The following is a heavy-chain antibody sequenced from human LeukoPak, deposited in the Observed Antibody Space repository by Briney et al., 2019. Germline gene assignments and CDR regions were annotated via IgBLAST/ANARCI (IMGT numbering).Heavy chain of an antibody. CDR2: IYYSGST. Sequence: SETLSLTCTVSGGSISSGDYYWRWIRQPPGKGLEWIGYIYYSGSTYYNPSLKSRVTISVDTSKNQFSLKLSSVTAADTAVYYCARWASNYYYDGSGSMYYFDYWGQGTLVTVSS. CDR3: ARWASNYYYDGSGSMYYFDY. D-gene: IGHD3-22*01. J-gene: IGHJ4*02. CDR1: GGSISSGDYY. V-gene: IGHV4-30-4*01.